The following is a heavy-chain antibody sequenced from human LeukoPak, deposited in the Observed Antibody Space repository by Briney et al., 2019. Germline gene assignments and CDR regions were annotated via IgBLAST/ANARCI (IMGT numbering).Heavy chain of an antibody. CDR2: ISYDGSNK. J-gene: IGHJ4*02. V-gene: IGHV3-30-3*01. D-gene: IGHD3-3*01. CDR3: IFLESLLADY. CDR1: GFTFSSYA. Sequence: PGGSLRLSCAASGFTFSSYAMHWVRQAPGKGLEGVAVISYDGSNKYYADSVKGRFTISRDNSKNTLYLQMNSLRAEDTAVYYCIFLESLLADYWGQGTLVTVSS.